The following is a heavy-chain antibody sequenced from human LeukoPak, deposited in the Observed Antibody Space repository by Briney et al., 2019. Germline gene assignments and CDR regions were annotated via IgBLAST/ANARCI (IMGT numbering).Heavy chain of an antibody. J-gene: IGHJ4*02. CDR2: INPNSGGT. D-gene: IGHD3-10*01. CDR1: GYTFTGYY. V-gene: IGHV1-2*02. CDR3: ATLLLWFGELSKGGY. Sequence: ASVNVSCKASGYTFTGYYMHWVRQAPGQGLEWMGWINPNSGGTNYAQKFQGRVTMTEDTSTDTAYMELSSLRSEDTAVYYCATLLLWFGELSKGGYWGQGTLVTVSS.